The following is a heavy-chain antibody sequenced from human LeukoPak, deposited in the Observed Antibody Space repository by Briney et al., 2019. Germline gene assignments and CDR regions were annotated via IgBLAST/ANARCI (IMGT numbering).Heavy chain of an antibody. CDR2: ISSSSSTI. J-gene: IGHJ4*02. V-gene: IGHV3-48*01. CDR3: AKDLGFYGD. CDR1: GFTFSSYS. D-gene: IGHD4-17*01. Sequence: TGGSLRLSCAASGFTFSSYSMNWVRQAPGKGLEWVSYISSSSSTIYYADSVKGRFTISRDNSKNTLYLQMNSLRAEDTAVYYCAKDLGFYGDWGQGTLVTVSS.